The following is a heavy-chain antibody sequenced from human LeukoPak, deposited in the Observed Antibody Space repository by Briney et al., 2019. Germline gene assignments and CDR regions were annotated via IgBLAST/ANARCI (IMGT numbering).Heavy chain of an antibody. CDR2: IYSRDVT. V-gene: IGHV3-53*01. CDR3: ARVLAAIALRDYHYVDV. J-gene: IGHJ6*03. D-gene: IGHD6-19*01. CDR1: GFFVSTNS. Sequence: GGSLGLSCAASGFFVSTNSMTWVRQAPGKGLECVSIIYSRDVTSYADSVKDRFTISRDNDKNTLYLQMDSLRSDDTAVYYCARVLAAIALRDYHYVDVWGKGTTVTVSS.